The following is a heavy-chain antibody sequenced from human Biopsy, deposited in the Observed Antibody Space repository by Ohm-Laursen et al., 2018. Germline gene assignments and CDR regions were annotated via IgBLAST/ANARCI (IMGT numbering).Heavy chain of an antibody. CDR3: VRGYSSSWSGYLDH. J-gene: IGHJ4*02. Sequence: SLRLSRAASVFTFDDHVMHWVRQAPRKGLERVSGISWDGGSEGYADSVKGRFTISRDNAKNSLFLQMNSLTTEDTALYYCVRGYSSSWSGYLDHWGQGTLVTVSS. V-gene: IGHV3-9*01. CDR1: VFTFDDHV. D-gene: IGHD3-3*01. CDR2: ISWDGGSE.